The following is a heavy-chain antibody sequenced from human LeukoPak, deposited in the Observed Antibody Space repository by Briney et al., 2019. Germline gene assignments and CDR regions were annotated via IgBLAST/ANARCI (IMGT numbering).Heavy chain of an antibody. CDR1: GFTFSSYA. CDR3: ATADYYDSSGYYRGSDY. D-gene: IGHD3-22*01. Sequence: PGGSLRLSCAASGFTFSSYAMSWVRQAPGKGLEWVSAISGGGGSTYYADSVKGRFTISRDNSKNTLYLQMNSLRAEDTAVYYCATADYYDSSGYYRGSDYWGQGTLVTVSS. V-gene: IGHV3-23*01. CDR2: ISGGGGST. J-gene: IGHJ4*02.